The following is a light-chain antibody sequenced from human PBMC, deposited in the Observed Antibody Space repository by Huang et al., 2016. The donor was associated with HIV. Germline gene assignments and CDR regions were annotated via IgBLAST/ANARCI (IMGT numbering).Light chain of an antibody. CDR2: SAS. CDR1: PGISSY. V-gene: IGKV1-8*01. CDR3: QHTYTHPYT. J-gene: IGKJ2*01. Sequence: AIRLTQSPSSLSASTGDRVTITCRASPGISSYLAWYQQKPGKAPKLLISSASTLQSVVPAESTATGFETDSPLAVLPLQSEDLGTYHTQHTYTHPYTFGQGTKLEIK.